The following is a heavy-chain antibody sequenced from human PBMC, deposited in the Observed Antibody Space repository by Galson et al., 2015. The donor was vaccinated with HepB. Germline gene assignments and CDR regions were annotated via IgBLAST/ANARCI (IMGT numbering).Heavy chain of an antibody. CDR1: GGSLSGYY. CDR2: GNQSGNT. Sequence: ETLSLTCAVYGGSLSGYYWTWIRQPPAKGVEWIAEGNQSGNTNYNPSLKSRVTMSVDTSKNQFSLTLTSVTAADTAVYYCARAGRASSSWERRNPSLLGVATFHIWGQGTMVTVTS. V-gene: IGHV4-34*01. CDR3: ARAGRASSSWERRNPSLLGVATFHI. J-gene: IGHJ3*02. D-gene: IGHD6-13*01.